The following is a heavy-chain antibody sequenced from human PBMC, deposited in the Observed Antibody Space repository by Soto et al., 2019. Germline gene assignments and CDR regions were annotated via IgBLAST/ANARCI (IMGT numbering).Heavy chain of an antibody. D-gene: IGHD3-3*01. Sequence: PGGSLRLSCAASGFTFSSYGMHWVRQAPGKGLEWVAVISYDGSNKYYADSVKGRFTISRDNSKNTLYLQMNSLRAEDTAVYYCAKDVGYYDFWSGYSTLSYYYYSGMDVWGQGXTVTVSS. CDR3: AKDVGYYDFWSGYSTLSYYYYSGMDV. CDR1: GFTFSSYG. V-gene: IGHV3-30*18. CDR2: ISYDGSNK. J-gene: IGHJ6*02.